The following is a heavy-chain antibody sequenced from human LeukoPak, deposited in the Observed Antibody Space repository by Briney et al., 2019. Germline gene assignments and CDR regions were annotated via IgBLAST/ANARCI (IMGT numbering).Heavy chain of an antibody. CDR2: ISWNSGSI. CDR3: AKDKGKNSFDY. D-gene: IGHD4-23*01. J-gene: IGHJ4*02. V-gene: IGHV3-9*01. CDR1: GFTFDDYA. Sequence: PGRSLRLSCAASGFTFDDYAMHWVRQAPGKGLEWVSGISWNSGSIGYADSVKGRFTISRDNAKNSLYLQMNNLRVEDTAVYYCAKDKGKNSFDYWGQGTLVTVSS.